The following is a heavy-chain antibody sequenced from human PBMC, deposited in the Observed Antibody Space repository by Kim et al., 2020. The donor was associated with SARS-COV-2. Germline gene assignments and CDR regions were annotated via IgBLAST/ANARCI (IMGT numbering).Heavy chain of an antibody. Sequence: TSYAQKFQGRVTMTRDTSTSTVYMELSSLRSEDTAVYYCARDRRPVFFDYWGQGTLVTVSS. V-gene: IGHV1-46*01. CDR2: T. J-gene: IGHJ4*02. CDR3: ARDRRPVFFDY. D-gene: IGHD6-19*01.